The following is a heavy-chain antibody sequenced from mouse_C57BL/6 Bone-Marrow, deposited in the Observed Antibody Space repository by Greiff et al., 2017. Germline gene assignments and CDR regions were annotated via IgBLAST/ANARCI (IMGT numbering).Heavy chain of an antibody. Sequence: QVQLQQSGAELVRPGTSVTVSCKASGYAFTNYLIEWVKQRPGQGLEWIGVINPGSGGTNYNEKFKGKATLTADKSSSTAYMQLSSLTSEDSAVYFCARGGYSNSSPFDVWGTGTTVTVSS. V-gene: IGHV1-54*01. D-gene: IGHD2-5*01. CDR2: INPGSGGT. J-gene: IGHJ1*03. CDR1: GYAFTNYL. CDR3: ARGGYSNSSPFDV.